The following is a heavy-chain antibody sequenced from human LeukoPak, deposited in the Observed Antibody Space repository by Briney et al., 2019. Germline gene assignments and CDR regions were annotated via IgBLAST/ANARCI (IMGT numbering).Heavy chain of an antibody. V-gene: IGHV3-23*01. CDR2: IINTGGIT. D-gene: IGHD2-15*01. CDR1: GFTFVNYA. Sequence: GGSLRPSCAASGFTFVNYAMTWVRQAPGKGLQCVSTIINTGGITYYADSAKGRFTISRDNSKNTLYLQMNSLRVEDTAVYYCAKGHIATGSLYYFDFWGQGTLVTVSS. J-gene: IGHJ4*02. CDR3: AKGHIATGSLYYFDF.